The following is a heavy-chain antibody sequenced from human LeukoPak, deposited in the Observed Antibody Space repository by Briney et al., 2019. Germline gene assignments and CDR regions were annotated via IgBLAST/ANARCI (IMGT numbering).Heavy chain of an antibody. CDR1: GGTFSSYA. CDR3: ARAAKPIPFYYYYYYYMDV. CDR2: IIPIFGTA. Sequence: GASVKVSCKASGGTFSSYAISWVRQAPGQGLEWMGGIIPIFGTANYAQKFQGRVTITADESTSTAYMELSSLRSEDTAVYYCARAAKPIPFYYYYYYYMDVWGKGTTVTVSS. J-gene: IGHJ6*03. V-gene: IGHV1-69*13.